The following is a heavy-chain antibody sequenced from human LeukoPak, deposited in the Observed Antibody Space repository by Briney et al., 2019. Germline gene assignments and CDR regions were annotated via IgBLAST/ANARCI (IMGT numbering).Heavy chain of an antibody. CDR3: ARSATFGPDAFDF. J-gene: IGHJ3*01. CDR1: GGSISSYF. Sequence: KPSETLSLTCTVSGGSISSYFWSWIRQPPGKGLEWIAYIYYSGSTNYNPSLKSRVTISVDTSKNQFSLELSSVTAADTAVYYCARSATFGPDAFDFWGQGTMVTVSS. CDR2: IYYSGST. D-gene: IGHD3-10*01. V-gene: IGHV4-59*01.